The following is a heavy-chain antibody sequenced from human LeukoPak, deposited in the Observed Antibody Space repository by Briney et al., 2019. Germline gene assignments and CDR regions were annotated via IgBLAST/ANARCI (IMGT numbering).Heavy chain of an antibody. D-gene: IGHD2-15*01. Sequence: GESLKISCRGSEYSFATYWIGWVRQMPGQGLEWMGIIFPGDSDTRYSPSFQGQVTISADKSISTAYLQWSSLKASDTAIYYCASEYCSGGNCYFDYWGQGTLVTVSS. CDR1: EYSFATYW. V-gene: IGHV5-51*01. CDR3: ASEYCSGGNCYFDY. CDR2: IFPGDSDT. J-gene: IGHJ4*02.